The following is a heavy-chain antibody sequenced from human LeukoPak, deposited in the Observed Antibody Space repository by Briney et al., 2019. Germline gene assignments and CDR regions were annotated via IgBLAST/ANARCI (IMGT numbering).Heavy chain of an antibody. V-gene: IGHV3-74*01. D-gene: IGHD2-8*02. CDR1: GFTITKYW. Sequence: PGGSLRLSCAASGFTITKYWMHWVRQAPGQGLVWVSRISSDGTTRNCADSVRGRFPLSRDNAKNMLDVQKNSLRAEDTAIYSCVGIVLGGGQGTLVTVS. J-gene: IGHJ4*02. CDR2: ISSDGTTR. CDR3: VGIVLG.